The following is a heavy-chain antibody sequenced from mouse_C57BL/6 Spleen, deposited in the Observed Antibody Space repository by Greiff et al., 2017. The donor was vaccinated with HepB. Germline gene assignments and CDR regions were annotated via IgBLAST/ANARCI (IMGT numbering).Heavy chain of an antibody. V-gene: IGHV1-55*01. D-gene: IGHD2-5*01. CDR2: IYPGSGST. CDR1: GYTFTSYW. J-gene: IGHJ1*03. CDR3: ARAYYSNLYWYFDV. Sequence: QVQLKQPGAELVKPGASVKMSCKASGYTFTSYWITWVKQRPGQGLEWIGDIYPGSGSTNYNEKFKSKATLTVDTSSSTAYMQLSSLTSEDSAVYYCARAYYSNLYWYFDVWGTGTTVTVSS.